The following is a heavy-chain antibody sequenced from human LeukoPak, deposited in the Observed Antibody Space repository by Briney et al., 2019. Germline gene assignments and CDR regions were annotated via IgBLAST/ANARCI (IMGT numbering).Heavy chain of an antibody. CDR2: IYYSGST. D-gene: IGHD2-15*01. CDR1: GGSISSGGYY. J-gene: IGHJ5*02. CDR3: ARGSTRDKFDP. Sequence: SETLSLTCTVSGGSISSGGYYWSWIRQHPGKGLEWIGYIYYSGSTYYNPSLKSRVTISVDTSKNQFSLKLSSVTAADTAVYYCARGSTRDKFDPWGQGTLVTVSS. V-gene: IGHV4-31*03.